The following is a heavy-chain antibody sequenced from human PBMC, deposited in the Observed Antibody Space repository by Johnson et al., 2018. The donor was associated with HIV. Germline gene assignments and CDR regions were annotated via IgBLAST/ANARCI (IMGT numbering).Heavy chain of an antibody. J-gene: IGHJ3*02. V-gene: IGHV3-20*04. CDR1: GFIFDDYG. Sequence: VQLVESGVGVLRPGASLRLSCEGFGFIFDDYGLYWVRQAPGKGLEWVSGINWSGGSTAYADSVKGRFTISRDNAKNSLYLQMNSLRAEDTALYYCARDDDAFDIWGQGTMVTVSS. CDR2: INWSGGST. CDR3: ARDDDAFDI.